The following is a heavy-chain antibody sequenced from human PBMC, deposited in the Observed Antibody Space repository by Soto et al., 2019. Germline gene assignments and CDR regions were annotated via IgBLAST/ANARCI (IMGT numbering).Heavy chain of an antibody. V-gene: IGHV3-48*01. D-gene: IGHD6-6*01. CDR2: ISSSSSTI. J-gene: IGHJ6*03. CDR3: ARPYSSSSWPKKNYYYMDV. CDR1: GFTFSSYS. Sequence: GGSLRLSCAASGFTFSSYSMNWVRQAPGKGLEWVSYISSSSSTIYYADSVKGRFTIPRDNAKNSLYLQMNSLRAEDTAVYYCARPYSSSSWPKKNYYYMDVWGKGTTVTVSS.